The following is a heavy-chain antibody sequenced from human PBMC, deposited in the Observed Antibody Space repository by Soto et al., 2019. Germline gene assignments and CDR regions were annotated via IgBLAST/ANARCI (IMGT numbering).Heavy chain of an antibody. J-gene: IGHJ6*02. CDR2: INAGNGNT. Sequence: ASVKVSCKASGYTFTSYAMHWVRQAPGQRLECMGWINAGNGNTKYSQKFQGGVTITRDTSASTAYMELSSLRSEDTAVYYCARDQVGYCSSTSCYRYYYGMDVWGQGTTVTVYS. V-gene: IGHV1-3*01. CDR3: ARDQVGYCSSTSCYRYYYGMDV. CDR1: GYTFTSYA. D-gene: IGHD2-2*01.